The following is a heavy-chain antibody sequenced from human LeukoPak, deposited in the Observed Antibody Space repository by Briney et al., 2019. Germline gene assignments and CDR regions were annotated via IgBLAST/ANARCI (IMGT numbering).Heavy chain of an antibody. CDR2: ISYSGSA. Sequence: SETLSLTCTVSGGSINSGGYYWSWIRQLPGKDLEWIGYISYSGSAYYSPSLKSRVTISVDTSKNQFSLKLSSVTAADTAVYYCARVVGNAFDIWGQGTMVTVSS. D-gene: IGHD1-26*01. V-gene: IGHV4-31*03. J-gene: IGHJ3*02. CDR1: GGSINSGGYY. CDR3: ARVVGNAFDI.